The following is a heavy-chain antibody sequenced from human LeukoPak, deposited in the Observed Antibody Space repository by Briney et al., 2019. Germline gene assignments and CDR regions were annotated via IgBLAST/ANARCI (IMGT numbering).Heavy chain of an antibody. V-gene: IGHV3-7*03. J-gene: IGHJ4*02. CDR2: INPGGSAK. Sequence: GGSLRLSCAASGFTFSTYWMAWLRQAPGKGLEWVANINPGGSAKYYVDSVKGRFTISRDDAKTSLYLQMNSLRAEDTAVYFCAKRGVVIRVILVGFHKEAYYFDSWGQGALVTVSS. D-gene: IGHD3-22*01. CDR3: AKRGVVIRVILVGFHKEAYYFDS. CDR1: GFTFSTYW.